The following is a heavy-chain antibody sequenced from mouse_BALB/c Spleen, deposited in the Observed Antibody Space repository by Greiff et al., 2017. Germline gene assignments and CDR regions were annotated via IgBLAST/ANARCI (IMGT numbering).Heavy chain of an antibody. CDR1: GFNIKDTY. V-gene: IGHV14-3*02. D-gene: IGHD1-1*01. CDR3: ARGYDGSEFNYSMDY. CDR2: IDPANGNT. J-gene: IGHJ4*01. Sequence: VQLKQSGAELVKPGASVKLSCTASGFNIKDTYMHWVKQRPEQGLEWIGRIDPANGNTKYDPKFQGKATITADTSSNTAYLQLSSLTSEDTAVYYCARGYDGSEFNYSMDYWGQGTSVTVSS.